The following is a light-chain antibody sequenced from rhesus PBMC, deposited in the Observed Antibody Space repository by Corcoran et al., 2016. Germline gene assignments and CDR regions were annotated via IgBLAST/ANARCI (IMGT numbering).Light chain of an antibody. J-gene: IGKJ4*01. CDR1: QSVSSY. CDR3: QQYSNWPLT. Sequence: EIVMTQSPATLSLSPGERATLSCRASQSVSSYVAWYQQKPEQAPRLLIYGASSRATGIPERFSGSGSGTDFTLTISSLEPEEFAVYYCQQYSNWPLTFGGGTKVEIK. V-gene: IGKV3S9*01. CDR2: GAS.